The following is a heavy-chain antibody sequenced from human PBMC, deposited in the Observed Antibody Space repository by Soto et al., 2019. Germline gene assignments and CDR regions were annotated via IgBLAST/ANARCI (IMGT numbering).Heavy chain of an antibody. D-gene: IGHD2-15*01. J-gene: IGHJ4*02. CDR3: ARERSHGGKIFGY. V-gene: IGHV3-33*01. CDR2: IWYDGSNK. Sequence: QVQLVESGGGVVQPGRSLRLSCAASGFTFSSYGMHWVRQAPGKGLEWVAVIWYDGSNKYYADSVKGRFTISRDNSKNTLYLQMNSLRAEDTAVYYCARERSHGGKIFGYWGQGTLVTVSS. CDR1: GFTFSSYG.